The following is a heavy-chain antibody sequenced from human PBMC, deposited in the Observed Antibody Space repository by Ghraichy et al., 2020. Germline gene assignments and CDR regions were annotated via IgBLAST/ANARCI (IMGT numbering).Heavy chain of an antibody. Sequence: GGSLRLSCAASGFTFDDHAMHWVRQAPGKGLEWVSLISGDGDSTYYADSVKGRFTISRDNSKNSLYLQMHSLRIEDTALYYCAKDVPSPTGYDFWDYFDYWGQGTLVTVSS. J-gene: IGHJ4*02. D-gene: IGHD3-3*01. CDR2: ISGDGDST. CDR1: GFTFDDHA. CDR3: AKDVPSPTGYDFWDYFDY. V-gene: IGHV3-43*02.